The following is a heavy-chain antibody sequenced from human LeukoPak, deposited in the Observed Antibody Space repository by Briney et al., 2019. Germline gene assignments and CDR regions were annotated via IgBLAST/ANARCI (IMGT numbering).Heavy chain of an antibody. V-gene: IGHV3-23*01. CDR1: GFTFSSYA. CDR2: ISVSADST. J-gene: IGHJ6*03. CDR3: AKGRGFCSGGSCYYYYYIDV. D-gene: IGHD2-15*01. Sequence: GGSLTLSCAAAGFTFSSYAMSWVRQAPGKGLEWVSGISVSADSTYYADSVKGRSTISRATTNNTLFLQMNSLRAEDTALYYCAKGRGFCSGGSCYYYYYIDVWGKGTTVTVSS.